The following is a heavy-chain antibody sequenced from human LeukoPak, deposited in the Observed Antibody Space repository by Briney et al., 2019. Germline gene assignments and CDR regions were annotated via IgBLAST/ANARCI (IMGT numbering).Heavy chain of an antibody. CDR2: INPSDGST. D-gene: IGHD5-24*01. V-gene: IGHV1-46*01. J-gene: IGHJ4*02. CDR1: GYTFTNYN. CDR3: ATGASEMATTQYYFDY. Sequence: GASVKVSCKASGYTFTNYNIHWVRQAPGQGLQWMGIINPSDGSTINAQRFQGRVTMTRDSSTSTVYMEVNSLRSEDTAVYYCATGASEMATTQYYFDYCGQGTLVTVSS.